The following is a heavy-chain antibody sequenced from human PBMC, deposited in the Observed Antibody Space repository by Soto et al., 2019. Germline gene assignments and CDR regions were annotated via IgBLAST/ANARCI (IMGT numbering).Heavy chain of an antibody. D-gene: IGHD1-26*01. V-gene: IGHV3-23*01. CDR2: ISGSGGST. CDR3: VGATDPIQH. J-gene: IGHJ1*01. CDR1: GFTFSSYA. Sequence: GGSLRLSCAASGFTFSSYAMSWVRQAPGKGLEWVAAISGSGGSTYYADSVKGRFTISRDNSKKTLYLQMNSLRAEDTAVYYCVGATDPIQHWGQGTLVTVSS.